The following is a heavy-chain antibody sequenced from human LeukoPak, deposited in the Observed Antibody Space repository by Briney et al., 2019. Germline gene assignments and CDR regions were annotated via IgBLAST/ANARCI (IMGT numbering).Heavy chain of an antibody. D-gene: IGHD3-9*01. V-gene: IGHV4-61*02. CDR2: IYTSGST. CDR3: ARVERYFDWSHDAFDI. CDR1: GGSISSSSYY. Sequence: PSETLSLTCTVSGGSISSSSYYWSWIRQPAGKGLEWIVRIYTSGSTNYNPSLKSRVTMSVDTSKNQFSLKLSSVTAADTAVYYCARVERYFDWSHDAFDIWGQGTMVTVSS. J-gene: IGHJ3*02.